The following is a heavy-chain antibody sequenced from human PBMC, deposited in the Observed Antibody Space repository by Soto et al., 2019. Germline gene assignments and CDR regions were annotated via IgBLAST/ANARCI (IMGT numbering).Heavy chain of an antibody. V-gene: IGHV1-2*04. Sequence: QVQLVQSGAEVKKPGASVKVSCKASGYTFTGYYLHWVRQAPGQGLEWMGWINTNSGFTKYAQKFQDWVTMTRDTXXXXXXXXXXXXXXXXXXXXXXXXXXXXXXXXXLAFDIWGQGTMVTVSS. CDR3: XXXXXXXXXXXLAFDI. CDR2: INTNSGFT. CDR1: GYTFTGYY. J-gene: IGHJ3*02.